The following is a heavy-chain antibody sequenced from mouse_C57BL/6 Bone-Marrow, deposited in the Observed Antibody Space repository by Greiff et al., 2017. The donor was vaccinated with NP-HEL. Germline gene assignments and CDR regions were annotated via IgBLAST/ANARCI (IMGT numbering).Heavy chain of an antibody. CDR3: ARPEDYGSFFAY. V-gene: IGHV5-17*01. D-gene: IGHD1-1*01. J-gene: IGHJ3*01. Sequence: EVKVEESGGGLVKPGGSLKLSCAASGFTFSDYGMHWVRQAPEKGLEWVAYISSGSSTIYYADTVKGRFTISRDNAKNTLFLQMTSLRSEDTAMYYCARPEDYGSFFAYWGQGTLVTVSA. CDR2: ISSGSSTI. CDR1: GFTFSDYG.